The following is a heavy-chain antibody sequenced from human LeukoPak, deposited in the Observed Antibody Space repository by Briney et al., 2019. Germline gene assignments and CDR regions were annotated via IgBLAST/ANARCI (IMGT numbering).Heavy chain of an antibody. CDR3: ARDQPLDY. CDR2: IWYDGTNK. Sequence: GRSLRLSCAASGFTFRSYGMHWVRLAPGKGLEWVAVIWYDGTNKYYADSVKGRFIISRDNSKNTLYLQMNSLRAEDTAVYYCARDQPLDYWGQGTLVTVSS. CDR1: GFTFRSYG. D-gene: IGHD1-14*01. V-gene: IGHV3-33*01. J-gene: IGHJ4*02.